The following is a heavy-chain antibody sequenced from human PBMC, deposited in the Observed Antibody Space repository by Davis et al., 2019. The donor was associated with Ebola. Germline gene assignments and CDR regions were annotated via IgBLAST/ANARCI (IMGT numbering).Heavy chain of an antibody. CDR1: GFAFSTYR. Sequence: GESLKISCAASGFAFSTYRMHWVRQAPGKGLVWVSLINSDEKNTNYADSVKGRFTISSDNARNTLYLQMNSLRAEDTAVYYCARDFQGLSYWGQGALVTVSS. V-gene: IGHV3-74*01. CDR3: ARDFQGLSY. D-gene: IGHD3-16*01. J-gene: IGHJ4*02. CDR2: INSDEKNT.